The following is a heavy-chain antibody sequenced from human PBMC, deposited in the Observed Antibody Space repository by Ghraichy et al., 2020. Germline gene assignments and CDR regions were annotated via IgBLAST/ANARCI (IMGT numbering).Heavy chain of an antibody. J-gene: IGHJ2*01. V-gene: IGHV3-23*01. CDR1: GFTFSSYA. CDR2: ISGSGGST. D-gene: IGHD7-27*01. CDR3: GRIWGSSYWYFDL. Sequence: GGSLRLSCAASGFTFSSYAMSWVRQAPGKGLEWVSAISGSGGSTYYADSVKGRFTISRDNSKNTLYLQMNSLRAEDTAVYYCGRIWGSSYWYFDLWGRGTLVTVSS.